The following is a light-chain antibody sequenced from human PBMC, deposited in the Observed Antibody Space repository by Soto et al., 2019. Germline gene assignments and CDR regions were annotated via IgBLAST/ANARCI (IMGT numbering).Light chain of an antibody. CDR1: QSVGSY. CDR3: QQRSNWPLT. Sequence: EIVLTQSPATLSLSPGERATLSCRASQSVGSYLAWYQQKPGQAPRLLIYDASNRATGVPARFSGSGSATDFTLTISSLEPEDFAVYYCQQRSNWPLTFGGGTKVEIK. J-gene: IGKJ4*01. V-gene: IGKV3-11*01. CDR2: DAS.